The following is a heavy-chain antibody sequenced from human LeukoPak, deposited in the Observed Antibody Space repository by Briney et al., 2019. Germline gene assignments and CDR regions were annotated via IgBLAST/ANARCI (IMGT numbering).Heavy chain of an antibody. CDR3: ARGSIAAAGKVGY. CDR1: GFTFTTYT. CDR2: INAGNGNT. V-gene: IGHV1-3*01. Sequence: ASVKVSCKASGFTFTTYTIHWVRQAPGQRLEWMGWINAGNGNTKYSQKFQDRVTITRDTSASTAYMELSSLRSEDTAVYYCARGSIAAAGKVGYWGQGTLVTVSS. J-gene: IGHJ4*02. D-gene: IGHD6-13*01.